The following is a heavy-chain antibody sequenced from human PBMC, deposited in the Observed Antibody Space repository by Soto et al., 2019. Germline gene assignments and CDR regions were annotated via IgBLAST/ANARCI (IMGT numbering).Heavy chain of an antibody. Sequence: SETLSLTCTVSGASISSYFWTWIRQPAGKGLDWIGRISTSGTTNYNPSLKSRVTMSVDTSKNHFSLNLSSVTAADTAVYYCAREAGPDRWFDPWGQGTLVTVS. CDR2: ISTSGTT. D-gene: IGHD6-19*01. J-gene: IGHJ5*02. CDR3: AREAGPDRWFDP. V-gene: IGHV4-4*07. CDR1: GASISSYF.